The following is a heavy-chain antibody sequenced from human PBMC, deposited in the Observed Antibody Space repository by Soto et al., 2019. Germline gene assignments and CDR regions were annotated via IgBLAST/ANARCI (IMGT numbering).Heavy chain of an antibody. CDR2: IYYSGST. CDR1: GGSISSYY. V-gene: IGHV4-59*08. CDR3: ARRYSSAFDI. D-gene: IGHD6-13*01. J-gene: IGHJ3*02. Sequence: QVQVQESGPGLVKPSETLSLTCTVSGGSISSYYWSWIRQPPGKGLEWIGYIYYSGSTNYNPSLKSRVTISVDTSKNQFSLKLSSVTAADTAVYYCARRYSSAFDIWGQGTMVTVSS.